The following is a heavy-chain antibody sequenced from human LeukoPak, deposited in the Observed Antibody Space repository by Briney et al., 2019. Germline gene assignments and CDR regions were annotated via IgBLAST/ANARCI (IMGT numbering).Heavy chain of an antibody. V-gene: IGHV1-69*04. D-gene: IGHD1-26*01. CDR2: IIPILGIA. Sequence: ASVKVSCKASGGTFSSYAISWVRQAPGQGLEWMGRIIPILGIANYAQKFRGRVTITADKSTSTAYMELSSLRSEDTAVYYCARDSGSYLSPYYFDYWGQGTLVTVSS. J-gene: IGHJ4*02. CDR1: GGTFSSYA. CDR3: ARDSGSYLSPYYFDY.